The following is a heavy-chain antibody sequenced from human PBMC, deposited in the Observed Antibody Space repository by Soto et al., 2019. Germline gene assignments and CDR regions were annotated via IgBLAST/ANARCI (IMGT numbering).Heavy chain of an antibody. D-gene: IGHD1-26*01. CDR1: GFRLSSYA. V-gene: IGHV3-30*18. CDR3: AKDRRDGDLMHMLVGDF. CDR2: MSYDESKK. Sequence: QVRLVESGGGVVQPGGSLRLSCATSGFRLSSYAMHWVRQAPGKGLEWVALMSYDESKKYYADSVKGRFTISRDTSKNTLVLEMDNLRVEDTAVYYCAKDRRDGDLMHMLVGDFWGQGALVTVSS. J-gene: IGHJ4*02.